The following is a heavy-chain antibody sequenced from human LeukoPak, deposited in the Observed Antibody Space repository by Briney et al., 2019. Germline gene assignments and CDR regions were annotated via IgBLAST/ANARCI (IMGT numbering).Heavy chain of an antibody. D-gene: IGHD2-2*01. CDR3: ARGGCSSTSCYHDY. V-gene: IGHV4-34*01. J-gene: IGHJ4*02. Sequence: KSSETLSLTCAVYGGSFSGYFWSWIRQPPGKGLEWIGEINHSGSTNYNPSLKSRVTISVDTSKNQFSLKVSSVTAADTAVYYCARGGCSSTSCYHDYWGQGTLVTVSS. CDR1: GGSFSGYF. CDR2: INHSGST.